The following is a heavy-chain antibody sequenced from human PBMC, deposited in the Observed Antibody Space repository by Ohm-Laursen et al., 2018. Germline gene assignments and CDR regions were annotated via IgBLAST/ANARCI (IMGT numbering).Heavy chain of an antibody. CDR3: VKAAEVGSIDYFYFGLDV. V-gene: IGHV3-23*03. D-gene: IGHD6-25*01. CDR2: INVEGMRT. Sequence: GSLRLSCSASGFTFSGYAMTWVRQAPGKGLEWVSGINVEGMRTYADSVKGRFTISRDNSRNTLYLQLNSLTAGDTAVYYCVKAAEVGSIDYFYFGLDVWGQGTTVTISS. J-gene: IGHJ6*02. CDR1: GFTFSGYA.